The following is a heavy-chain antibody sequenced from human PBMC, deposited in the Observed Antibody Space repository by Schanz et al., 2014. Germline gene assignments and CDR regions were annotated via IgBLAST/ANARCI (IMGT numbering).Heavy chain of an antibody. D-gene: IGHD2-2*01. CDR2: SPTGSST. Sequence: DVQLVDSGGGLVQPGGSLRLSCAASGFTVSNSYIHWVRQAPGKGLEWVSNISPTGSSTYYADSVKGRFSISRDNSKNTLNLQMNSLRADDTGVDYCARRREVVANIFDVWGQGTMVTVSS. J-gene: IGHJ3*01. CDR1: GFTVSNSY. CDR3: ARRREVVANIFDV. V-gene: IGHV3-53*01.